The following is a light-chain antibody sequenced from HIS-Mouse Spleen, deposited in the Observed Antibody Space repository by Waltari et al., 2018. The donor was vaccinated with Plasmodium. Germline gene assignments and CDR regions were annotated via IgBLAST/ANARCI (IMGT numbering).Light chain of an antibody. V-gene: IGKV1-8*01. CDR2: AAS. Sequence: AIRMTQSPSSLSSPTGDRVTITCRARQGISSYLAWYQQKPGKAPKLLIYAASTLQSGVPSRFSGSGSGTDFTLTISCLQSEDFAAYYCQQYYSYPLTFGGGTKVEIK. J-gene: IGKJ4*01. CDR1: QGISSY. CDR3: QQYYSYPLT.